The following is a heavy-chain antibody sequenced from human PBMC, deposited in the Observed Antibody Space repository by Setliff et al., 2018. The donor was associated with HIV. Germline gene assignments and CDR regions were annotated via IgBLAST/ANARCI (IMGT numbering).Heavy chain of an antibody. J-gene: IGHJ6*03. V-gene: IGHV3-30*18. CDR2: MLYDGSDR. CDR3: AKARSEYQLMPWYYYMDV. Sequence: GESLKISCVASGFSFSNYGMHWVCQAPGKGLEWVAVMLYDGSDRYYADSVKGRFTISRDNSKKTLYLQMNSLRPEDTAVYHCAKARSEYQLMPWYYYMDVWGQGTTVTVSS. D-gene: IGHD6-6*01. CDR1: GFSFSNYG.